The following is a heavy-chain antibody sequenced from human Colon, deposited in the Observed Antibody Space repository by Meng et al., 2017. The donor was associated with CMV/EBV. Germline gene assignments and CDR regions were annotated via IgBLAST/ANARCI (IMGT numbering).Heavy chain of an antibody. CDR1: GYTFIPYG. D-gene: IGHD3-16*01. CDR2: INPNNGNT. J-gene: IGHJ4*02. CDR3: ARDWGDTTKVIVDY. Sequence: AGYTFIPYGISWLRQAPGQGLEGMGWINPNNGNTVYAPRFRDRVTMTTDASTSTAYMELTSLTSDDTAVYYCARDWGDTTKVIVDYWGRGTLVTVSS. V-gene: IGHV1-18*01.